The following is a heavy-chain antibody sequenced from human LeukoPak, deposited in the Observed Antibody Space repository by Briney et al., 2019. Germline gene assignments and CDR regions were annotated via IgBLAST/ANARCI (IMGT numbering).Heavy chain of an antibody. CDR3: ASAVRDYYGSGSYPHYYGMDV. Sequence: ASVKVSCKTSGYTFTNYGISWVRQAPGQGPEWMGWISATNGNTNYAQKFQGRVTITADESTSTAYMELSSLRSEDTAVYYCASAVRDYYGSGSYPHYYGMDVWGKGTTVTVSS. V-gene: IGHV1-18*01. CDR2: ISATNGNT. D-gene: IGHD3-10*01. CDR1: GYTFTNYG. J-gene: IGHJ6*04.